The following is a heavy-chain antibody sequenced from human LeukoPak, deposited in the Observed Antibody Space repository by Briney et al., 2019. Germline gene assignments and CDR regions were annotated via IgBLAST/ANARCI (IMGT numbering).Heavy chain of an antibody. J-gene: IGHJ4*02. CDR3: ARFRSSGWYRFDY. V-gene: IGHV4-34*01. D-gene: IGHD6-19*01. CDR1: GGSFSGYY. Sequence: PSETLSLTCAVYGGSFSGYYWSWIRQPPGKGLEWIGEINHSGSTNYNPSLKSRVTISVDTSKNQFSLKLSSVTAADTAVYYCARFRSSGWYRFDYWGQGTLVTVPS. CDR2: INHSGST.